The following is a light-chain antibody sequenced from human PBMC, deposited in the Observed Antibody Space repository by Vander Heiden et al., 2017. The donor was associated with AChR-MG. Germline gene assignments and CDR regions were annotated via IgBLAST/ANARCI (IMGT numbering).Light chain of an antibody. CDR2: QDS. Sequence: SYELTQPPSVSVSPGQTASITCSGDKLGDKYACWYQQKPRQSPVLVIYQDSKRPSRIPERFSGSNSGNTATLTISGTQAMDEADYYCQAWDSSIVVFGGGTKLTVL. V-gene: IGLV3-1*01. CDR3: QAWDSSIVV. J-gene: IGLJ2*01. CDR1: KLGDKY.